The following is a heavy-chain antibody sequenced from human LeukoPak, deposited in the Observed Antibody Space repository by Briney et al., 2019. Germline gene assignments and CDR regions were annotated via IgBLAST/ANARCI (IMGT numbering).Heavy chain of an antibody. CDR1: GYTFTSYD. CDR3: ARYYYDSSGYYYGADY. CDR2: MNPNSGNT. J-gene: IGHJ4*02. V-gene: IGHV1-8*03. Sequence: ASVKVSCKASGYTFTSYDIDWVRQATGQGLEWMGWMNPNSGNTGYAQKFQGRVTITRNTSISTAYMELSSLRSEDTAVYYCARYYYDSSGYYYGADYWGQGTLVTVSS. D-gene: IGHD3-22*01.